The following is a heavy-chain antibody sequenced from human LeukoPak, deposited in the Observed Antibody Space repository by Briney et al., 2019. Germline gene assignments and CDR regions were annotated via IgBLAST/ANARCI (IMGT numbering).Heavy chain of an antibody. CDR2: ISSTSNYI. CDR1: GFNFNTYS. V-gene: IGHV3-21*01. Sequence: KPGGSLRLSCAVSGFNFNTYSMNWVRQAPGKGPEWVSSISSTSNYIYYAESMKGRFAVSRDNAKNSLYLQMNSLRADDTAVYYCARAGDILLVSYFYFYGMDAWGQGTTVIVSS. D-gene: IGHD7-27*01. CDR3: ARAGDILLVSYFYFYGMDA. J-gene: IGHJ6*02.